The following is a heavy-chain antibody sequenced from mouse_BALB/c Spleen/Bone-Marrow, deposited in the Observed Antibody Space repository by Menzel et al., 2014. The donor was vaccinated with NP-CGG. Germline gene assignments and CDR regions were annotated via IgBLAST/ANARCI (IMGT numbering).Heavy chain of an antibody. V-gene: IGHV1-14*01. CDR3: ARGVDFDY. Sequence: VQLQQPGPELVKPGASVKMSCKASGYTFINYVMHWVKQKPGQGLEWIGYINPYYGVTKYNEKFKGKATLTSDKSSSTAYMELSSLTSEDSAVYYCARGVDFDYWGQGTTLTVSS. CDR1: GYTFINYV. J-gene: IGHJ2*01. CDR2: INPYYGVT.